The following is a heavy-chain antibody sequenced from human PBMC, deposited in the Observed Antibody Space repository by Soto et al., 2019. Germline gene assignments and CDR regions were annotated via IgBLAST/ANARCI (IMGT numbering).Heavy chain of an antibody. V-gene: IGHV3-30-3*01. D-gene: IGHD6-19*01. J-gene: IGHJ4*02. CDR3: AKAARGYTSGWYEYYFDY. Sequence: QVQLVESGGGVVQPGRSLRLSCVASGFTFSTYTMHWVRQAPGKGLEWVADISYDGINKYFADSVKGRFSISRDNSKNTLYLKMSRLRADDTAVYYCAKAARGYTSGWYEYYFDYWGQGTLVTFSS. CDR1: GFTFSTYT. CDR2: ISYDGINK.